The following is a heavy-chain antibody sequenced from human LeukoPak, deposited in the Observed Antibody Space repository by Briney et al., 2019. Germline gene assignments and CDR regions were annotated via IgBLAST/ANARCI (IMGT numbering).Heavy chain of an antibody. CDR1: GFTFSGFS. CDR2: IKQDGSER. J-gene: IGHJ4*02. CDR3: ARAGSHWHYVY. Sequence: GGSLSLSCAASGFTFSGFSMSWVRQSATKGRGWVVNIKQDGSERYYVDSVKGRFTISRDNAKISLSLQMNNLRVEDTAVYYCARAGSHWHYVYWGQGTVVTVSS. V-gene: IGHV3-7*01. D-gene: IGHD3-10*01.